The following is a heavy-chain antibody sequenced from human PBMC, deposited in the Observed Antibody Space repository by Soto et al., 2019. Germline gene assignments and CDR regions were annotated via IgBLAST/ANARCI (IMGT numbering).Heavy chain of an antibody. D-gene: IGHD3-10*01. J-gene: IGHJ6*02. CDR3: ARDGPPYASGSYYNHGMDV. V-gene: IGHV3-30-3*01. CDR1: GFTFSTYA. Sequence: QVELVESGGGVVQPGTSLRLSCAASGFTFSTYAMYWVRQAPGKGLEWVAVISYDGSDEFYADSVKGRFTISRDNSKNTLSLQMNSLRPEDTDLYYCARDGPPYASGSYYNHGMDVWGQGTAVTVSS. CDR2: ISYDGSDE.